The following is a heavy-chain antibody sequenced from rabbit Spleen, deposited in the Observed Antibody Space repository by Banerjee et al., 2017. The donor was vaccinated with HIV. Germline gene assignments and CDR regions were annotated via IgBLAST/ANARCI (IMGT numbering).Heavy chain of an antibody. CDR2: IYTSSGST. Sequence: QSLQESGGGLFQPGASLTLTCTASGIDFSNAYYMWVRQAPGKGLEWIGSIYTSSGSTWYASWAKGRFTISKTSSTVDLKMTSLTAADTATYFCARDVAGSSFSSYGMDLWGQGTLVTVS. CDR1: GIDFSNAYY. V-gene: IGHV1S40*01. J-gene: IGHJ6*01. D-gene: IGHD8-1*01. CDR3: ARDVAGSSFSSYGMDL.